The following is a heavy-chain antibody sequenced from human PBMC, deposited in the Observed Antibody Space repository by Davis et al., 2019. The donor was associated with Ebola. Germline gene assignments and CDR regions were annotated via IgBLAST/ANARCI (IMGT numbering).Heavy chain of an antibody. Sequence: PSETLSLTCAVYGGSFSGYYWSWIRQPPGKGLEWIGEINHSGSTNYNPSLKSRVTISVDTSKNQFSLKLSSVTAADTAVYYCARDDILTGYSNFDYWGQGTLVTVSS. CDR3: ARDDILTGYSNFDY. V-gene: IGHV4-34*01. CDR2: INHSGST. J-gene: IGHJ4*02. D-gene: IGHD3-9*01. CDR1: GGSFSGYY.